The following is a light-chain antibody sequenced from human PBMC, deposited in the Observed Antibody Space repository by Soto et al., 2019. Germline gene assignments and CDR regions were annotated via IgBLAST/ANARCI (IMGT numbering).Light chain of an antibody. Sequence: DIQMTQSPSTLSASVGDRVTITCRASQSISFWLAWYQQKPGKATKLLVQKASSLERGVPSRLSGSGSGTEFTLTTSSLQPDDFATYYCQQYYSYTVPFGGGTKVDIX. V-gene: IGKV1-5*03. CDR2: KAS. CDR1: QSISFW. CDR3: QQYYSYTVP. J-gene: IGKJ4*01.